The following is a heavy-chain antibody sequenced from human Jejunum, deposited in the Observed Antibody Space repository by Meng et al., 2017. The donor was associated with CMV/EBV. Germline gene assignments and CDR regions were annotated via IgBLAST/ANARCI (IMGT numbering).Heavy chain of an antibody. CDR1: EFSCSRYN. D-gene: IGHD3-10*01. V-gene: IGHV3-21*01. J-gene: IGHJ6*02. Sequence: EFSCSRYNFDWVRLARGKGLEWVASISSTSTYIYYADSVKGRFTVSRDNSKNSLYLQMNSLRAEDTAVYYCANQMPWNYYHGMDLWGQGTTVTVSS. CDR3: ANQMPWNYYHGMDL. CDR2: ISSTSTYI.